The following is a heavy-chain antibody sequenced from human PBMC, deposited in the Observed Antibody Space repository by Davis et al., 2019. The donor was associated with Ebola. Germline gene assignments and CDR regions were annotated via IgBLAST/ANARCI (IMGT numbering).Heavy chain of an antibody. J-gene: IGHJ4*02. V-gene: IGHV1-69*02. CDR3: ARDWRGYSYGGGGY. D-gene: IGHD5-18*01. CDR2: IIPVLGLT. CDR1: GGTFSRDT. Sequence: SVKVSCKASGGTFSRDTITWVRQAPGQGLEWMGRIIPVLGLTNYAQKFQGRATITADTTTRTAYMELSSLRSEDTAVYYCARDWRGYSYGGGGYWGQGTLVTVSS.